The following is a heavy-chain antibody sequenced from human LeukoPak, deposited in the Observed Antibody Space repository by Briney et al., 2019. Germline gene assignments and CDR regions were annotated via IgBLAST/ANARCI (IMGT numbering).Heavy chain of an antibody. J-gene: IGHJ5*02. CDR3: ARVNDFWSVPNGYFDP. CDR1: GFTFTNFG. Sequence: ASVTVSCKTSGFTFTNFGFTWVRQAPGQGLEWLGWIHTYKGDTEYAQKLQGRVTISTDTSTSTTYMELRSLKSGDTAIYYCARVNDFWSVPNGYFDPWGQGTLVTVSS. D-gene: IGHD3-3*01. CDR2: IHTYKGDT. V-gene: IGHV1-18*01.